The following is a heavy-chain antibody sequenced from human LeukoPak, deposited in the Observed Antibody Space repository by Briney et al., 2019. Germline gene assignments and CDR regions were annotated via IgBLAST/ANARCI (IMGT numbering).Heavy chain of an antibody. D-gene: IGHD5-12*01. CDR3: TRDRVDIVATTIYYYYYMDV. CDR2: IRSKAYGGTT. J-gene: IGHJ6*03. Sequence: GGSLRLSCTASGFTFGDYAMSWFRQAPGKGLEWVGFIRSKAYGGTTEYAASVKGRFTISRDDSKSIAYLQMNSLKAEDTAVYYCTRDRVDIVATTIYYYYYMDVWGKGTTVTVSS. CDR1: GFTFGDYA. V-gene: IGHV3-49*03.